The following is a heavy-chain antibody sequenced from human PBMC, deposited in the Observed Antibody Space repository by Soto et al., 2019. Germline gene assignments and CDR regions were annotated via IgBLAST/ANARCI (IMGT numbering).Heavy chain of an antibody. J-gene: IGHJ5*02. CDR3: ARYSSNWFDP. V-gene: IGHV3-20*01. Sequence: GGSLRLSCAASGFYVDDYGMSWVRQAPGKGLEWVAGITRNGGSTGYADSVKGGFTISRDNAKNSLYLQMNSLRAEDTALYHCARYSSNWFDPWGQGTLVTVSS. CDR2: ITRNGGST. D-gene: IGHD2-21*01. CDR1: GFYVDDYG.